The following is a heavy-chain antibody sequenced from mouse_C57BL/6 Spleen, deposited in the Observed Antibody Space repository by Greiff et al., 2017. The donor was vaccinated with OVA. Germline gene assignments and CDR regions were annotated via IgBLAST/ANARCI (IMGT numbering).Heavy chain of an antibody. J-gene: IGHJ2*01. D-gene: IGHD2-5*01. CDR3: ARPAYYSNYVYDY. V-gene: IGHV1-26*01. CDR2: INPNNGGT. CDR1: GYTFTDYY. Sequence: EVQLQQSGPELVKPGASVKISCKASGYTFTDYYMNWVKQSHGKSLEWIGDINPNNGGTSYNQKFKGKATLTVDKSSSTAYMELRSLTSEDSAVYYCARPAYYSNYVYDYWGQGTTLTVSS.